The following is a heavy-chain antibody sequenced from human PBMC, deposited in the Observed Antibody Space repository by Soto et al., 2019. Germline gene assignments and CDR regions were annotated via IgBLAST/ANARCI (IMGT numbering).Heavy chain of an antibody. Sequence: SEHLSVTCSVSGDSINSHRCYWVWKSQPPGKGLEWIGSIYYRGNTYYNPSLQTRVTISLDKSKSQFSLKLNSVTAADSAVYFCARLEGLATISYYFDFWGQGALVSVSS. CDR2: IYYRGNT. V-gene: IGHV4-39*01. CDR3: ARLEGLATISYYFDF. D-gene: IGHD3-9*01. CDR1: GDSINSHRCY. J-gene: IGHJ4*02.